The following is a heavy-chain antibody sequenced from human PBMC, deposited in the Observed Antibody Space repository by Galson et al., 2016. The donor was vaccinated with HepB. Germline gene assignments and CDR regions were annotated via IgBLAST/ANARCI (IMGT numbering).Heavy chain of an antibody. CDR1: GDSVSSISAA. V-gene: IGHV6-1*01. D-gene: IGHD3-3*01. Sequence: CAISGDSVSSISAAWNWVRQSPSRGLEWLGRTYYRSKWSNEYEESLKSRLTINPDTTKNQFSLHLTSLTPEDTAVYYCVREQIIPSAGGGNYFDSWGQGTLVTVSS. CDR3: VREQIIPSAGGGNYFDS. CDR2: TYYRSKWSN. J-gene: IGHJ4*02.